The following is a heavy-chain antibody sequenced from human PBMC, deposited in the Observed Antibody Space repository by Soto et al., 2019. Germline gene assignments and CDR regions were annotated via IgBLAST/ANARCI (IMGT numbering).Heavy chain of an antibody. J-gene: IGHJ2*01. CDR1: GGSFSGYY. D-gene: IGHD3-9*01. CDR3: PKVSHGIFIGALWVWYFDL. Sequence: QVQLQQWGAGPLRPLETLSLTCGVSGGSFSGYYWAWIRQSPGKGLEWIAEINDRGSINYNPSLKSGVSISVDGSMSHSLVHLLSATAADPAVYYWPKVSHGIFIGALWVWYFDLCGRGNLVSVSS. CDR2: INDRGSI. V-gene: IGHV4-34*01.